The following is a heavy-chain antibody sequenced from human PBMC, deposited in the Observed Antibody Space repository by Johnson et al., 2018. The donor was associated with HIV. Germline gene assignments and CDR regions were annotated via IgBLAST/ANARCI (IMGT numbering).Heavy chain of an antibody. V-gene: IGHV3-7*01. CDR3: AKDQWEGLKVGLDAFGT. CDR1: KFTFSSYW. D-gene: IGHD1-26*01. Sequence: DVQLVESGGGLVQPGGSLRLSCAASKFTFSSYWMNWVRQAPGKGLEWVASIKPDGSVKDYVVSVKGRFTISRDNAKNSLYLQMNSLRAEDTAVYYCAKDQWEGLKVGLDAFGTWGQGTMVTVSS. J-gene: IGHJ3*02. CDR2: IKPDGSVK.